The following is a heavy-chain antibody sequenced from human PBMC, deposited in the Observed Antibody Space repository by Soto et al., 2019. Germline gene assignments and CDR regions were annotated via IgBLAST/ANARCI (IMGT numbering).Heavy chain of an antibody. CDR1: GFTFSSYS. Sequence: GGSLRLSCAASGFTFSSYSMNWVRQAPGKGLEWVSSISSSSSYIYYADSVKGRFTISRDNAKNSLYLQMNSLRAEDTAVYYCARVILTGYSIYYFDYWGQGTLVTVS. J-gene: IGHJ4*02. V-gene: IGHV3-21*01. CDR2: ISSSSSYI. CDR3: ARVILTGYSIYYFDY. D-gene: IGHD3-9*01.